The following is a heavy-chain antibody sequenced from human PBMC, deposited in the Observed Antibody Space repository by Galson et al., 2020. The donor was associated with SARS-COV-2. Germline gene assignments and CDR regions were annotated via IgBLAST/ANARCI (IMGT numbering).Heavy chain of an antibody. V-gene: IGHV3-7*03. CDR1: GFGFSYYW. CDR2: IKHDGSEK. J-gene: IGHJ4*02. D-gene: IGHD2-15*01. Sequence: GGSLRLSCEASGFGFSYYWMSWVRQAPGRGLEWVANIKHDGSEKYYVDSVKGRFTISRDNPKNSLYLQMNNLRVEDTAVYHCARVDCSGGSCYPGNYWGQGTLVT. CDR3: ARVDCSGGSCYPGNY.